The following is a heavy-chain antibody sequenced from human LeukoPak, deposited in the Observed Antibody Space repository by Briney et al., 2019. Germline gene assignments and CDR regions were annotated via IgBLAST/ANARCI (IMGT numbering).Heavy chain of an antibody. CDR1: GFTFSSYA. V-gene: IGHV3-23*01. D-gene: IGHD6-13*01. J-gene: IGHJ4*02. Sequence: GGSLRLSCAASGFTFSSYAMSWVGQAPGKGLEWVSAISASGGSTYYADSVKGRFTISRDNSKNTLYLQMNSLRAEDTAVSYCANGELSSSWLVDVDYWGQGTLVTVSS. CDR2: ISASGGST. CDR3: ANGELSSSWLVDVDY.